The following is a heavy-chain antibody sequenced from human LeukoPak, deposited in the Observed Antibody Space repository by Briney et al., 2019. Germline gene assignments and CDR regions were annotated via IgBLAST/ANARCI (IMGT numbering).Heavy chain of an antibody. CDR3: ARGSAGTPSVWFDP. CDR2: ISAYNGNT. V-gene: IGHV1-18*01. D-gene: IGHD6-13*01. J-gene: IGHJ5*02. Sequence: GASVKVSCKASGYTFTSYGISWVRQAPGQGLEWMGWISAYNGNTNYARKLQGRVTMTTDTSTSTAYMELRSLRSDDTAVYYCARGSAGTPSVWFDPWGQGTLVTVSS. CDR1: GYTFTSYG.